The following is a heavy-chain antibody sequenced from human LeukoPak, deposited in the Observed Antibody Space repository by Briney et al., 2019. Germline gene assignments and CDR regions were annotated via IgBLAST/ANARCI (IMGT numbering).Heavy chain of an antibody. CDR1: GYTFTNYT. D-gene: IGHD3-10*01. J-gene: IGHJ4*03. V-gene: IGHV7-4-1*02. CDR3: ARGGYYGGSGTYGFFDY. CDR2: INTDTGNP. Sequence: GASVKVSCKASGYTFTNYTMNWVRQAPGQGLEWMGWINTDTGNPTYARGFTGQYVFSVDTSVTTAYLQINSLRTEDTAVYYCARGGYYGGSGTYGFFDYWGQGSLVTVSS.